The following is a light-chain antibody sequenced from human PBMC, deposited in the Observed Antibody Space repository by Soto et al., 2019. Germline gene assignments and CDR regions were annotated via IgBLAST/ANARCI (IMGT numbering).Light chain of an antibody. J-gene: IGKJ2*01. Sequence: DIQMTQSPSSVSASVGDILTISCRASQGIANWLAWYLQRPGKAPKLLISLASSLQSGVPSRFSGSGSGTDFNLTISRLQTEDFATYYCQQANSFTYTFGQGTKVDIK. CDR1: QGIANW. CDR2: LAS. V-gene: IGKV1-12*01. CDR3: QQANSFTYT.